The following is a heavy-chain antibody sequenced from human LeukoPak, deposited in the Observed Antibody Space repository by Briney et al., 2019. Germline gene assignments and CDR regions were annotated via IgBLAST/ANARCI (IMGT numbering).Heavy chain of an antibody. Sequence: ASVKVSCKVSGYTHTELSLHWVRQAAGKGLEWMGGSEPEDGERVYAQTFQGRVAMTEDTSTDTAYMELSSLTSEDTAVYYCVTLGGGVPIAIVDYWGQGTLVTVSS. CDR3: VTLGGGVPIAIVDY. D-gene: IGHD3-16*01. J-gene: IGHJ4*02. CDR1: GYTHTELS. CDR2: SEPEDGER. V-gene: IGHV1-24*01.